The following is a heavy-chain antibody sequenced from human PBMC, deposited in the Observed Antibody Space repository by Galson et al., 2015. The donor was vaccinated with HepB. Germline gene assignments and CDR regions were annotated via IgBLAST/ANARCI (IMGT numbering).Heavy chain of an antibody. V-gene: IGHV5-51*01. CDR3: ARQVWELPHGSAAHFDY. CDR1: GYSFTSYW. D-gene: IGHD1-26*01. CDR2: IYPGDSDT. J-gene: IGHJ4*02. Sequence: QSGAEVKKPGESLKISCKGSGYSFTSYWIGWVRQMPGKGLEWMGIIYPGDSDTRYSPSFQGQVTISADKSISTAYLQWSSLKASDTAMYYCARQVWELPHGSAAHFDYWGQGTLVTVSS.